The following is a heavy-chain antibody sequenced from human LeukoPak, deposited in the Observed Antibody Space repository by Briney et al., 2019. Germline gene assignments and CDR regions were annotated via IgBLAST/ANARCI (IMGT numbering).Heavy chain of an antibody. Sequence: SQTLSLTCAVSGGSISSGGYSWSWIRQPPGKGLEWIGYIYHSGSTYYNPSLKSRVTISVDTSKNQFSLKLSSVTAADTAVYYCARGLMDFDYWGQGTLVTVSS. CDR2: IYHSGST. CDR1: GGSISSGGYS. CDR3: ARGLMDFDY. J-gene: IGHJ4*02. D-gene: IGHD2-2*03. V-gene: IGHV4-30-2*01.